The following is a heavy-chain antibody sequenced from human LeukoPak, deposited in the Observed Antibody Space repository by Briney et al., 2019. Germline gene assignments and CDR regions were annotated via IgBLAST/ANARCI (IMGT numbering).Heavy chain of an antibody. D-gene: IGHD4-17*01. CDR3: ARGLTYGPYINFDY. J-gene: IGHJ4*02. Sequence: GGSLRLSCAASGFIFSDFGIHWVRQTPDKGLEWVAFIRYDESNTYYGDPVKGRFTISRDTSRNTVYLQMDSLRAEDTAVYYCARGLTYGPYINFDYWGQGTLVTVSS. CDR2: IRYDESNT. CDR1: GFIFSDFG. V-gene: IGHV3-30*02.